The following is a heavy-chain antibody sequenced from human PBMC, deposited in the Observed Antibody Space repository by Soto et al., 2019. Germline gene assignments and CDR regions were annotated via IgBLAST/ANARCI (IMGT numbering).Heavy chain of an antibody. CDR1: GGTFTSYA. D-gene: IGHD5-12*01. J-gene: IGHJ6*02. Sequence: ASVKVSCKASGGTFTSYAISWVRQAPGHGLEWMGWINPNFGKANYAQKFQGRVTITTDDATRTAYMEVSSLRSEDTAVYYCAKKSERAYGGYDFSYCYYDGIDVWGHGATVTVSS. V-gene: IGHV1-69*05. CDR2: INPNFGKA. CDR3: AKKSERAYGGYDFSYCYYDGIDV.